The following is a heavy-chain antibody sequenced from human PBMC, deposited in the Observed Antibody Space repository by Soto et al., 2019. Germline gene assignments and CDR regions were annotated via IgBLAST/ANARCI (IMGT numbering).Heavy chain of an antibody. CDR3: APRGRYYFDS. Sequence: EVQLLESGGGLVQPGGSLRLSCAASGFIFSSYAMSWVRQAPGKGLEWVSTFGVSGNTYYADSVKGRFTISRDNSKNTLYLQMNSLRAEGGAVYYCAPRGRYYFDSWGQGTLVTVSS. V-gene: IGHV3-23*01. CDR1: GFIFSSYA. J-gene: IGHJ4*02. D-gene: IGHD7-27*01. CDR2: FGVSGNT.